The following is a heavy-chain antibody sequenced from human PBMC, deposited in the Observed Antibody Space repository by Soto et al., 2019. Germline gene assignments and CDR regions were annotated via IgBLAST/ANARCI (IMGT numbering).Heavy chain of an antibody. V-gene: IGHV4-4*02. CDR3: ATVPRYCSGTTCYLDS. D-gene: IGHD2-2*01. J-gene: IGHJ4*02. CDR2: VYHSGNT. CDR1: GDSISSDKW. Sequence: SETLSLTCAVSGDSISSDKWWSWVRQPPGKGLEWIGEVYHSGNTNYNPSLKSRVIISVDKSKNQFSLKLSSVTDADTAMYYCATVPRYCSGTTCYLDSWGRGTLVTVSS.